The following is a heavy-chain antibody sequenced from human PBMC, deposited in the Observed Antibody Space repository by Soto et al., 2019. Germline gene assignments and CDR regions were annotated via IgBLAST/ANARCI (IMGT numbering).Heavy chain of an antibody. CDR1: GDSISSGGYY. J-gene: IGHJ6*02. D-gene: IGHD1-26*01. CDR3: ARDRPYGRDYYYGMDV. CDR2: IYSNGYT. Sequence: SETLSLTCTVSGDSISSGGYYWSWIRQLPGKGLEWIGYIYSNGYTYYNPSLESRVTISLGTSNNQFSLKLTSVTAADTAVYYCARDRPYGRDYYYGMDVWGQGTTVTVSS. V-gene: IGHV4-31*03.